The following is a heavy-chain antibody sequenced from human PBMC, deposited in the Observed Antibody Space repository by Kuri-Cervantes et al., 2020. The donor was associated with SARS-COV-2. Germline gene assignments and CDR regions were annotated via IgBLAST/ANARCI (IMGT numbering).Heavy chain of an antibody. Sequence: SETLSLTCTVSGGSISSSSYYWGWIRQPPGKGLEWIGSIYYTGSTFYNPSLRGRVAMSVDTSKNQFSLRLSSVTAADTAVYFCARLFDYFDYWGQGSLVTVSS. CDR1: GGSISSSSYY. CDR2: IYYTGST. CDR3: ARLFDYFDY. J-gene: IGHJ4*02. D-gene: IGHD3-16*01. V-gene: IGHV4-39*01.